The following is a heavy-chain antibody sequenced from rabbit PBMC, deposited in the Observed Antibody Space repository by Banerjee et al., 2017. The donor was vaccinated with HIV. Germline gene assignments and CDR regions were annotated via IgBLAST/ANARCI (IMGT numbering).Heavy chain of an antibody. CDR2: IYAGNSGDT. Sequence: QSLEESGGDLVKPGASLTLTCTASGFSFSSGYWICWVRQAPGKGLEWIACIYAGNSGDTYYASWAKGRFTISKTSSTTVTLQMTSLTAADTATYFCARDLAGVIGWNFNLWGPGTLVTVS. CDR1: GFSFSSGYW. J-gene: IGHJ4*01. D-gene: IGHD4-1*01. V-gene: IGHV1S40*01. CDR3: ARDLAGVIGWNFNL.